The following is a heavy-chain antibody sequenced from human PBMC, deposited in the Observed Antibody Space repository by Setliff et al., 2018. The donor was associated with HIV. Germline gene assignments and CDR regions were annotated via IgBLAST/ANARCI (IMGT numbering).Heavy chain of an antibody. V-gene: IGHV1-69*10. CDR3: ASPVDTAMKNYYYGMDV. CDR1: GGTFSSYA. D-gene: IGHD5-18*01. J-gene: IGHJ6*02. Sequence: RASVKVSCKASGGTFSSYAISWVRQAPGQGLEWMGGIIPILGIANYAQKFQGRVTITADESTSTAYMELSSLRSEDTAVYYCASPVDTAMKNYYYGMDVWGQGTTVTVSS. CDR2: IIPILGIA.